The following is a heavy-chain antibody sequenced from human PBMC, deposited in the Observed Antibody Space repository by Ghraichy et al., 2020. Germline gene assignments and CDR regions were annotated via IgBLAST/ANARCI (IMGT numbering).Heavy chain of an antibody. V-gene: IGHV1-18*04. J-gene: IGHJ5*02. D-gene: IGHD3-16*01. CDR1: GYTFTNYG. CDR2: IRYNGKT. Sequence: GGSLRLSCKASGYTFTNYGITWVRQAPGQGLEWVGWIRYNGKTNYAENLQARVSMTTDISTSTAYMELRSLRSDDTAVYYCARGINWFDPWGQGTLVTVSS. CDR3: ARGINWFDP.